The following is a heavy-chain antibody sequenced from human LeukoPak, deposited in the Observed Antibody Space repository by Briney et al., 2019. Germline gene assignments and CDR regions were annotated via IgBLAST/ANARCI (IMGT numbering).Heavy chain of an antibody. V-gene: IGHV4-61*02. CDR2: IYTSGST. CDR3: AREEVAARVIDP. Sequence: SQTLSLTCTVSGGSISSGSYYCSWIRQPAGKGLEWIGRIYTSGSTNYNPSLKSRVTISVDTSKNQFSLKLSSVTAADTAVYYCAREEVAARVIDPWGQGTLVTVSS. D-gene: IGHD6-6*01. J-gene: IGHJ5*02. CDR1: GGSISSGSYY.